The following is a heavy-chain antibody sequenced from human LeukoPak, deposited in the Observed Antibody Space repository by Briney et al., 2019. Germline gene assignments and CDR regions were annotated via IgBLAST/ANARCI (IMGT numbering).Heavy chain of an antibody. CDR3: ARVRSSGYDFDY. Sequence: SQTLSLTCIVSGGSISSGDYYWSWIRQPPGKGLEWIGYIYYSGSTYYNPSLKSRVTISVDTSKNQFSLKLSSVTAADTAVYYYARVRSSGYDFDYWGQGTLVTVSS. CDR2: IYYSGST. V-gene: IGHV4-30-4*01. D-gene: IGHD3-22*01. CDR1: GGSISSGDYY. J-gene: IGHJ4*02.